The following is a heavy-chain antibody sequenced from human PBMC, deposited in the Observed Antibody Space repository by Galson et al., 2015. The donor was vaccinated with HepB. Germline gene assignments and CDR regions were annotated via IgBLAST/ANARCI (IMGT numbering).Heavy chain of an antibody. CDR2: INTNSGNP. D-gene: IGHD3-9*01. J-gene: IGHJ3*02. Sequence: SVKVSCKASGGTFTNYAMNWVRQAPGQGLEWMGWINTNSGNPMYAQGFTGRFVFSLDTSVSTAYLQISSLKAEDTAVYYCASHWYYDILTGYPPSDTFDIWGQGTMVTVSS. V-gene: IGHV7-4-1*02. CDR3: ASHWYYDILTGYPPSDTFDI. CDR1: GGTFTNYA.